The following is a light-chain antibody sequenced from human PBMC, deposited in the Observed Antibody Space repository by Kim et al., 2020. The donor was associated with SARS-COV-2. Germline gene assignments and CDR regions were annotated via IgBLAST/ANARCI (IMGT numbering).Light chain of an antibody. CDR1: QNIDSW. V-gene: IGKV1-5*03. J-gene: IGKJ4*01. CDR3: QQYKTYPVT. CDR2: KAS. Sequence: AFIGDSVTITCRASQNIDSWVAWYQPKPGKAPKLLIYKASSLESGVPSRISGSGSGTEFTLAISSLQPDDFATYYCQQYKTYPVTFGGGTKVDIK.